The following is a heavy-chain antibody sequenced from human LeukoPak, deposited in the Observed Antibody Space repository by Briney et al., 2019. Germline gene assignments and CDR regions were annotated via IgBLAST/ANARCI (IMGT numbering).Heavy chain of an antibody. Sequence: ASVKVSCKASGYTFTGYYMHWVRQAPGQGLEWMGWINPNSGGTNYAQKFQGRVTMTRDTSISTAYMELSRLRSDDTAVYYCARDQRAPDYDFWSGYYYYGMDVWGQGTTVTVSS. D-gene: IGHD3-3*01. CDR1: GYTFTGYY. CDR2: INPNSGGT. CDR3: ARDQRAPDYDFWSGYYYYGMDV. V-gene: IGHV1-2*02. J-gene: IGHJ6*02.